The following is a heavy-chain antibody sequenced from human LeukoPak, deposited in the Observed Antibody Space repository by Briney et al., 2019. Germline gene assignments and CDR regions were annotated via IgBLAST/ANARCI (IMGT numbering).Heavy chain of an antibody. J-gene: IGHJ4*02. CDR1: GGSFSGYY. CDR3: ARDGAQVTPTFDY. CDR2: INHSGST. D-gene: IGHD4-23*01. V-gene: IGHV4-34*01. Sequence: SETLSLTCAVYGGSFSGYYWSWIRQPPGKGLEWIGEINHSGSTNYNPSLKSRATISVDTSKNQFSLKLSSVTAADTAVYYCARDGAQVTPTFDYWGQGTLVTVSS.